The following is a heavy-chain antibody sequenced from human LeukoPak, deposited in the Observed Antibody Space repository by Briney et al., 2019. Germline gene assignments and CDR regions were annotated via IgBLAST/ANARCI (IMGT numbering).Heavy chain of an antibody. J-gene: IGHJ1*01. CDR2: INPNSGGT. CDR1: GYTFTGYY. CDR3: ARDFGRRLQYFQH. D-gene: IGHD6-25*01. V-gene: IGHV1-2*02. Sequence: GASVKVSCKASGYTFTGYYMHWVRQAPGQGLEWMGWINPNSGGTNYAQKFQGRVTMTRDTSISTAYMELSRLRSDDTAVYYCARDFGRRLQYFQHWGQGTLVTVSS.